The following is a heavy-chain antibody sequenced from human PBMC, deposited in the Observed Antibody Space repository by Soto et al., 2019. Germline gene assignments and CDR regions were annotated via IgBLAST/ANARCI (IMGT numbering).Heavy chain of an antibody. D-gene: IGHD3-16*01. CDR1: GGSISSSSYY. CDR2: IYYSGST. Sequence: SETLSLTCTVSGGSISSSSYYWGWIRQPPGKGLEWIGSIYYSGSTYYNPSLKSRVTISVDTSKNQFSLKLSSVTAADTAVYYCARQYYDSVWGSSAMPRRIFDYWGQGSLVTLSS. CDR3: ARQYYDSVWGSSAMPRRIFDY. J-gene: IGHJ4*02. V-gene: IGHV4-39*01.